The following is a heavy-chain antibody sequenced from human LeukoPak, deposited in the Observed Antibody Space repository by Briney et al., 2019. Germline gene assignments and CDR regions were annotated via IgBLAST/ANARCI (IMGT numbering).Heavy chain of an antibody. J-gene: IGHJ4*02. D-gene: IGHD3-3*01. CDR2: ISGSGGST. CDR1: GFTFSDYA. V-gene: IGHV3-23*01. CDR3: AKDRHYYDFWSGYFTSPYFDY. Sequence: PGGSLRLSCAASGFTFSDYAMSWVRQAPGKGLEWVSAISGSGGSTYYADSVKGRFTISRDNSKNTLYLQMNSLRAEDTAVYYCAKDRHYYDFWSGYFTSPYFDYWGQGTLVTVSS.